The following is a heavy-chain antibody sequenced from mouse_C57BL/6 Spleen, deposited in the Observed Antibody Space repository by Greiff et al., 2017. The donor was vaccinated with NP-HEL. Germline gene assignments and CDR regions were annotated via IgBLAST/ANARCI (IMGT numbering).Heavy chain of an antibody. Sequence: EVKLVESGGDLVKPGGSLKLSCAASGFTFSSYGMSWVRQTPDKRLEWVATISSGGSYTYYPDSVKGRFTISRDNAKNTLYLQMSSLKSEDTAMYYCARDYYGSRGYFDVWGTGTTVTVSS. CDR3: ARDYYGSRGYFDV. J-gene: IGHJ1*03. CDR2: ISSGGSYT. CDR1: GFTFSSYG. D-gene: IGHD1-1*01. V-gene: IGHV5-6*01.